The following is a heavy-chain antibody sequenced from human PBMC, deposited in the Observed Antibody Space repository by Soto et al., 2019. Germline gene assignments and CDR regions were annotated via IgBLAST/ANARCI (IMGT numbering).Heavy chain of an antibody. CDR2: ISYDGSST. V-gene: IGHV3-30*18. D-gene: IGHD1-26*01. CDR3: AEDQVGPTPGNGMDV. Sequence: LRLSCAASGFTFSSYGMHWVRQAPGKGLEWVAVISYDGSSTYYADSVKGRFTISRDNSKNTLFLQMNSLRAEDTAVYYCAEDQVGPTPGNGMDVWGQGTTVTVSS. CDR1: GFTFSSYG. J-gene: IGHJ6*02.